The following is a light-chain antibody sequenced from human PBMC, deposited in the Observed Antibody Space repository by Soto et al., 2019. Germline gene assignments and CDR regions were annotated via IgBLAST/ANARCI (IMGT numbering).Light chain of an antibody. J-gene: IGKJ5*01. CDR2: DAS. V-gene: IGKV1-33*01. CDR1: QDISDV. CDR3: QQFYDLPIT. Sequence: DIQLTQSPSALSACVGDRVTITCQASQDISDVLNWYQQQPGKAPKVLIYDASKLQTGVPPRFSGRGSGKDFTFTISSLQPDDSGTYYCQQFYDLPITFGQGTRLEIK.